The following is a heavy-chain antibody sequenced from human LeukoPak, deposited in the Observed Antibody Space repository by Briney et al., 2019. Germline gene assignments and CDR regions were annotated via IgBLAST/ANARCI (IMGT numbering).Heavy chain of an antibody. J-gene: IGHJ3*02. CDR3: AATRGI. CDR1: GGSISSSY. V-gene: IGHV4-59*01. Sequence: PSETLSLTCTVSGGSISSSYWSWIRQPPGKGLEWMGYIFDSGTTNYNPSLKSRVSISADTSKNQFSLKLTSVTAADTAVYYCAATRGIWGQGTVVTVSS. D-gene: IGHD5-12*01. CDR2: IFDSGTT.